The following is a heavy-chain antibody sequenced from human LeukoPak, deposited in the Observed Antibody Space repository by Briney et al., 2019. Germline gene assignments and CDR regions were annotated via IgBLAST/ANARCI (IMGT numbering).Heavy chain of an antibody. CDR3: ARGRELRYFDWGGYYFDY. Sequence: GGSLRLSCGASGFTFSGYAMTWIRQVPGKGLEWISYISSRSSTEYFADSVKGRFTISRDNAKNSLYLQMNSLRAEDTAVYYCARGRELRYFDWGGYYFDYWGQGTLVTVSS. CDR2: ISSRSSTE. V-gene: IGHV3-48*04. CDR1: GFTFSGYA. J-gene: IGHJ4*02. D-gene: IGHD3-9*01.